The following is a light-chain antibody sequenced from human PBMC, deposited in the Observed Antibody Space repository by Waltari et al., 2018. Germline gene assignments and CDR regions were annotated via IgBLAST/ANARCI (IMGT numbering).Light chain of an antibody. CDR2: RND. J-gene: IGLJ3*02. Sequence: QPVPTQPPPPSGTPGQRVTTSSSGSHSHVRDNVRKWYHPVPRTARKLVIYRNDQRPSGVPDRFTASKSGTSASLAISGLQSEDEGDYYCATWDGSPTGRWVFGGGTRVTVL. CDR1: HSHVRDNV. CDR3: ATWDGSPTGRWV. V-gene: IGLV1-44*01.